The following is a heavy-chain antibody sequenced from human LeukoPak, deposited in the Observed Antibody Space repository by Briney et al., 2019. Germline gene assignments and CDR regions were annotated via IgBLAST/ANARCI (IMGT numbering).Heavy chain of an antibody. V-gene: IGHV3-11*04. Sequence: GGSLRLSYAASGFTFSDYYMSWIRQAPGRGLEWLSYISSSGTYYADSVKGRFTISRDTAKNSLYLQMNSLRAEDTAVYYCARAGYCSGGSCYGSDYWGQGTLVSVSS. CDR2: ISSSGT. CDR1: GFTFSDYY. J-gene: IGHJ4*02. D-gene: IGHD2-15*01. CDR3: ARAGYCSGGSCYGSDY.